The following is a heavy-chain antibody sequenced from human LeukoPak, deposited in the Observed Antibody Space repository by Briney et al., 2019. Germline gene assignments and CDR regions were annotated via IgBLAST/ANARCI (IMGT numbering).Heavy chain of an antibody. Sequence: GGSLRLSCVASGFTFSSYEMNWVRQAPGKGLEWVSYISSGGSTIYYADSVKGRFTISRDNAKNSLYLQMNSLRAEDMAVYYCARVRDGSQDYWGQGTLVTVSS. CDR1: GFTFSSYE. J-gene: IGHJ4*02. CDR3: ARVRDGSQDY. CDR2: ISSGGSTI. D-gene: IGHD5-24*01. V-gene: IGHV3-48*03.